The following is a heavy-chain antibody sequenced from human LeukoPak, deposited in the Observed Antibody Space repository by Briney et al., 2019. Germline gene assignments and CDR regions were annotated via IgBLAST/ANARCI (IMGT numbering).Heavy chain of an antibody. CDR2: ISSSGHDI. CDR3: ARHGEGFYYGMDV. Sequence: PAESLRLSCAASDFTFSSYSMNWFRQAPGEGLEWVSSISSSGHDIYYADSVKGRFTISRENAKDSLYLQMNSLRVEDTAVYYCARHGEGFYYGMDVWGQGTTVTVSS. J-gene: IGHJ6*01. CDR1: DFTFSSYS. D-gene: IGHD4-17*01. V-gene: IGHV3-21*01.